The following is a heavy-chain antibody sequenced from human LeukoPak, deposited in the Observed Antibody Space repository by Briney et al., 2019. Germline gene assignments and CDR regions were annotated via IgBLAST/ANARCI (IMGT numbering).Heavy chain of an antibody. D-gene: IGHD2-2*01. CDR3: ARGDCITTSCFNPYYFDY. CDR2: IYQSGST. J-gene: IGHJ4*02. V-gene: IGHV4-30-2*01. Sequence: PSQTLSLTCAVSGCTISSGDYSWSWIRQPPGKGLEWIGYIYQSGSTYYNPSLKSRVTISVDRSKNQFSLKMNSVTAADTAVYYCARGDCITTSCFNPYYFDYWGQGTLVTASS. CDR1: GCTISSGDYS.